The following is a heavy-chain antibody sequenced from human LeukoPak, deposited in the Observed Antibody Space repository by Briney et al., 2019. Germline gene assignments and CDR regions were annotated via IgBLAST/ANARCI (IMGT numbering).Heavy chain of an antibody. CDR3: AKTRPLDSSSWSHGDY. V-gene: IGHV3-23*01. Sequence: GSLRLSCAASGFTFSSYAMSWVRQAPGKGLEWVSAISGSGDSTYYGDSVKGRFTISRDNSKNTLYLQMNSLRAEDTAVYYCAKTRPLDSSSWSHGDYWGQGTLVTVSS. J-gene: IGHJ4*02. CDR1: GFTFSSYA. D-gene: IGHD6-13*01. CDR2: ISGSGDST.